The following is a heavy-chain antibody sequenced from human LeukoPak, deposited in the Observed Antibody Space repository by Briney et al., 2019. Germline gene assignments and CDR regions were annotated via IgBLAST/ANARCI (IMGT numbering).Heavy chain of an antibody. CDR1: GVSISSGGYY. CDR3: ARGRDYGVNDY. Sequence: PSETLSLTCTVSGVSISSGGYYWSWIRQHPGKGLEWIGYIYYSGSTYYNPSLKSRLTISVDTSKNQFSLKLSSVTAADTAVYYCARGRDYGVNDYWGQGTLVTVSS. J-gene: IGHJ4*02. D-gene: IGHD4-23*01. CDR2: IYYSGST. V-gene: IGHV4-31*03.